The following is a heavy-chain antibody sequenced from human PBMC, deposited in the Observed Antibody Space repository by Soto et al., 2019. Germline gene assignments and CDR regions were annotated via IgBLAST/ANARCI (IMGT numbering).Heavy chain of an antibody. Sequence: QVQLVQSGAEVKKPGASVKVSCKASGYTFSSYGISWVRQAPGQGLEWMGWLSAYNGNTKYEQKIQVRVTMTTDTSTSTAYTELRSPRSEDTGVYYCARDSPHVDYWGQGNLVTVSS. V-gene: IGHV1-18*01. CDR3: ARDSPHVDY. J-gene: IGHJ4*02. CDR1: GYTFSSYG. CDR2: LSAYNGNT.